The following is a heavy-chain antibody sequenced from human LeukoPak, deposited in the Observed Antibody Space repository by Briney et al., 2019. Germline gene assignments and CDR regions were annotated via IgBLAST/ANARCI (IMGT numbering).Heavy chain of an antibody. J-gene: IGHJ1*01. CDR3: AGGGAAPGEYFQL. CDR1: GGSISSGSYY. CDR2: FYTSGTP. D-gene: IGHD6-13*01. V-gene: IGHV4-61*02. Sequence: PSETLSLTCTVSGGSISSGSYYWSWIRQPAGKGLEWIGRFYTSGTPNYNPSLKSRVTISVDTSKNQFSLKLSSVTAADTAMYYCAGGGAAPGEYFQLWGQGTLVTVSS.